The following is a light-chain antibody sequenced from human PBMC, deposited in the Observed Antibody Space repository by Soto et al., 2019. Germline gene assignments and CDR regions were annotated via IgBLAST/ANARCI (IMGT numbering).Light chain of an antibody. CDR1: QSVSSN. Sequence: EIVLTQSPCTLSLSPGERATLSCRASQSVSSNLACYQQKPGQAPRLLLYGASTRATGIPARFSGSGSGTEFTLTISSLPSEDFALYYCQQYNNWPWTFGQGTKVDIK. CDR2: GAS. J-gene: IGKJ1*01. CDR3: QQYNNWPWT. V-gene: IGKV3-15*01.